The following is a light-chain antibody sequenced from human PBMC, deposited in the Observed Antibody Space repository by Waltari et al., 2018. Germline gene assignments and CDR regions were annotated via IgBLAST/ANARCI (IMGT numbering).Light chain of an antibody. Sequence: DIQMTQSPSSLSASVGDTVAITCRATKDSGNRPAWVQQKPGKVPDLLIYGSSTLQSGVPSRFSGSGSVTDFTLTISSLQPEDVATYYCQKYDTAVRTFGQGTKVEIK. J-gene: IGKJ1*01. V-gene: IGKV1-27*01. CDR1: KDSGNR. CDR3: QKYDTAVRT. CDR2: GSS.